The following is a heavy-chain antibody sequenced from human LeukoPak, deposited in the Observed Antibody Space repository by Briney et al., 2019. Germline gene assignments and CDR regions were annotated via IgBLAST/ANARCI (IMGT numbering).Heavy chain of an antibody. CDR1: GFTFSSYS. J-gene: IGHJ4*02. CDR2: ISSSSSYI. CDR3: ARERQAAAGTFDY. V-gene: IGHV3-21*01. Sequence: PGGSLRLSCAASGFTFSSYSMNWVRQAPGKGLEWVSSISSSSSYIYYADSVRGRFTISRDNAKNSLYLQMNSLRAEDTAVYYCARERQAAAGTFDYWGQGTLVTVSS. D-gene: IGHD6-13*01.